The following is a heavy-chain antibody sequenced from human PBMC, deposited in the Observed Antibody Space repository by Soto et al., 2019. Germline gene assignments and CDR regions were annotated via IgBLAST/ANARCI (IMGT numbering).Heavy chain of an antibody. CDR2: ISGYNGDT. Sequence: QLVQSGAEVKKPGASVKVSCKASGYTFTIYGIAWVRQAPGQGLEWMGWISGYNGDTKYAQKLQGRVTMTTDTYTSNAYREVRSLRTDDTPVYYCARRVGVASVSDAYDVWGRGTRVPVSS. V-gene: IGHV1-18*01. CDR3: ARRVGVASVSDAYDV. D-gene: IGHD2-15*01. J-gene: IGHJ3*01. CDR1: GYTFTIYG.